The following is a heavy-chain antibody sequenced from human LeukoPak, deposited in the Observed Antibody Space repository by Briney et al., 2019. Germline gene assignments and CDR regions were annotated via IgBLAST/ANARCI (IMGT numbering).Heavy chain of an antibody. Sequence: GGSLRLSCAVSGFTVSNNYMSWVRQAPGKGLEWVSVMYSGGSTYYADSVKGRFTISRDNSKNTVYLQMNSLRAEDTAVYFRARGGLSIMGYWGQGTLVTVSS. CDR1: GFTVSNNY. V-gene: IGHV3-53*01. CDR3: ARGGLSIMGY. D-gene: IGHD2/OR15-2a*01. CDR2: MYSGGST. J-gene: IGHJ4*02.